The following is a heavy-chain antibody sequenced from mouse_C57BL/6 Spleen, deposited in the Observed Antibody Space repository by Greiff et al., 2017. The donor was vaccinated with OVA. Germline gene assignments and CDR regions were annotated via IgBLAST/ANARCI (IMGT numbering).Heavy chain of an antibody. CDR1: GYTFTDYY. CDR2: INPNNGGT. V-gene: IGHV1-26*01. CDR3: ARGPYYGSSLAWFAY. Sequence: VQLQQSGPELVKPGASVKISCKASGYTFTDYYMNWVKQSHGKSLEWIGDINPNNGGTSYNQKFKGKATLTVDKSSSTAYMELRSLTSEDSAVYYCARGPYYGSSLAWFAYWGQGTLVTVSA. J-gene: IGHJ3*01. D-gene: IGHD1-1*01.